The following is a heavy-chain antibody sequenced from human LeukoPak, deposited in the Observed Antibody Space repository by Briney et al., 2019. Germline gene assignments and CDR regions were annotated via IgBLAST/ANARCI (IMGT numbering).Heavy chain of an antibody. CDR2: IYSGGST. CDR3: AKVTYDYVWGSYEN. Sequence: GGSLRLSCAASGFTVSSNYMSWVRQAPGKGLEWVSVIYSGGSTYYADAVKGRFTISRDNSKNTVYLQMNGLRAEDTAVYHCAKVTYDYVWGSYENWGQGTLVTVSS. CDR1: GFTVSSNY. J-gene: IGHJ4*02. D-gene: IGHD3-16*01. V-gene: IGHV3-53*01.